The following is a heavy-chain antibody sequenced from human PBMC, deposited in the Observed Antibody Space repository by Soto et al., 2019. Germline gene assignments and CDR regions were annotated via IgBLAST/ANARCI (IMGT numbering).Heavy chain of an antibody. J-gene: IGHJ5*02. D-gene: IGHD6-6*01. CDR1: GGSISSYY. CDR3: ARHSRQLVVNHWFDP. CDR2: IYYSGST. V-gene: IGHV4-59*08. Sequence: SETLSLTCTVSGGSISSYYWSWIRQPPGKGLEWIGYIYYSGSTNYNPSLKRRVTISVDTSKNQFSLKLSSVTAADTAVYYCARHSRQLVVNHWFDPWGQGTLVTVSS.